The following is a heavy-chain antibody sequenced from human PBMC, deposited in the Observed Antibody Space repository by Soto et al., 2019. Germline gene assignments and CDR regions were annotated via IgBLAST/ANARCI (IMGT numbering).Heavy chain of an antibody. CDR1: GGTFSSYA. CDR3: ARLGDGSSTSCYRNWFDP. V-gene: IGHV1-69*06. D-gene: IGHD2-2*01. CDR2: IIPIFGTA. J-gene: IGHJ5*02. Sequence: SVKVSCKASGGTFSSYAISWVRQAPGQGLEWMGGIIPIFGTANYAQKFQGRVTITADKSTSTAYMELSSLRSEDTAVYYCARLGDGSSTSCYRNWFDPWGQGTLVTVAS.